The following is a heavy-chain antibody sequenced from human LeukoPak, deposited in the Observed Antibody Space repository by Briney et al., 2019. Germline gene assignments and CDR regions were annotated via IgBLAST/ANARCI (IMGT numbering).Heavy chain of an antibody. CDR2: IYYTGST. J-gene: IGHJ4*02. Sequence: SETLSLTCTVSGSSISNYYLTWIRQPPGKGLDWIGYIYYTGSTNHNPSLESRVTISVDTSKNQFSLKLTSVTAADTAVYYCAGGPASSFDYWGPGTLVTVSS. V-gene: IGHV4-59*08. D-gene: IGHD6-13*01. CDR3: AGGPASSFDY. CDR1: GSSISNYY.